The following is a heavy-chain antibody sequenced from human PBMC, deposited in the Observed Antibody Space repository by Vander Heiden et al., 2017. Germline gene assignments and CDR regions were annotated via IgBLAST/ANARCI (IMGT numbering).Heavy chain of an antibody. V-gene: IGHV3-30*18. J-gene: IGHJ6*02. CDR2: ISYDGSNK. Sequence: QVQLVESGGGVVQPGRSLRLSCAASGFTFSSYGMHWVRQAPGKGREWVAVISYDGSNKYYADSVKGRFTISRDNSKNTLYLQMNSLRAEDTAVYYCAKDREGYSWGMDVWGQGTTVTVSS. D-gene: IGHD5-18*01. CDR1: GFTFSSYG. CDR3: AKDREGYSWGMDV.